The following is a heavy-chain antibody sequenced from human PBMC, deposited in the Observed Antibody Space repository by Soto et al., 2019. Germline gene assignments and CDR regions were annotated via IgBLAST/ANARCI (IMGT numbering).Heavy chain of an antibody. J-gene: IGHJ5*02. V-gene: IGHV5-10-1*01. CDR1: GYTFTTFW. Sequence: GESLKLSCTGFGYTFTTFWISWVRQMPGKGLEWLGRVDPRDSYVTYNPSFEGHVTISADKSISTAYLQWGSLKASDTAMYFCARIYCTTTTCDSWFDPWGQGTLVTVS. CDR3: ARIYCTTTTCDSWFDP. D-gene: IGHD2-8*01. CDR2: VDPRDSYV.